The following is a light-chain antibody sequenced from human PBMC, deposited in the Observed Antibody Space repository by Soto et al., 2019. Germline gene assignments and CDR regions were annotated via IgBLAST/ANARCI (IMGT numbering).Light chain of an antibody. J-gene: IGKJ1*01. CDR1: QSVLHSPTNNNY. CDR2: WAS. CDR3: HQYYSIPRT. V-gene: IGKV4-1*01. Sequence: DIVMTQSPDSLAVSLGERATINCKSSQSVLHSPTNNNYLAWYQKKPGQPPKLLIYWASTRESGVPDRFSGSGSGTDFTLTINNLQAEDAAVYYCHQYYSIPRTFGQGTKVEIK.